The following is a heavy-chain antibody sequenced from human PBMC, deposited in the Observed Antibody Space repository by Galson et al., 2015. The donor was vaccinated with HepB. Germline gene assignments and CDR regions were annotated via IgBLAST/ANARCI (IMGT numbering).Heavy chain of an antibody. Sequence: SVKVSCKASGYTFTSYGISWVRQAPEQGLEWMGWISAYNGNTNYAQKLQGRVTMTTDTSTSTAYMELRSLRSDDTAVYYCARDRKSVLEWLSPSYYYYYGMDVWGQGTTVTVSS. J-gene: IGHJ6*02. D-gene: IGHD3-3*01. CDR2: ISAYNGNT. CDR3: ARDRKSVLEWLSPSYYYYYGMDV. V-gene: IGHV1-18*01. CDR1: GYTFTSYG.